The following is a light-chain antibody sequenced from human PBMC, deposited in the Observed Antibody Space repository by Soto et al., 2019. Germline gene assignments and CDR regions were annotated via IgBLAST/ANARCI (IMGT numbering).Light chain of an antibody. Sequence: EIVLTQSPATLSLSPGERATLSCRASQSVNTYLGWYQRKPGQAPRLLIYDASNRATGIPARFSGSGSGTDFTLTISSLEPEDFAIYYCQQRSDWPSSTFGQGTRLEIK. CDR3: QQRSDWPSST. V-gene: IGKV3-11*01. J-gene: IGKJ5*01. CDR1: QSVNTY. CDR2: DAS.